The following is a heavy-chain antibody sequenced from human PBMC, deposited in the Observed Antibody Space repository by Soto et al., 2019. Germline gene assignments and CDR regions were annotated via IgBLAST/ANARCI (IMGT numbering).Heavy chain of an antibody. CDR2: IKQDESEK. Sequence: EVQLVESGGGLVQPGGSLRLSCTASGFTFSDSWMTWVRQAPGKGLEWVARIKQDESEKEYADSVKGRFTISRDNAKNTLYSHMDSMRGAETAVYYCVRGGSNYASWGQGTLVTVSS. CDR1: GFTFSDSW. V-gene: IGHV3-7*01. CDR3: VRGGSNYAS. J-gene: IGHJ5*02. D-gene: IGHD4-4*01.